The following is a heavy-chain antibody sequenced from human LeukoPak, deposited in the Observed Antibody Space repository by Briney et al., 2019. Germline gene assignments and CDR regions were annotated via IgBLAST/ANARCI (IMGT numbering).Heavy chain of an antibody. CDR2: ISYDGSKK. CDR1: GFTFSSYA. D-gene: IGHD3-22*01. V-gene: IGHV3-30*04. Sequence: GRSLRLSCAASGFTFSSYAMHWVRQAPGKGLEWVAVISYDGSKKYYADSVKGRFTISRDNSKNTLYLQMNSLRTEDTAVYYCAKDLSYDSSGSDYWGQGTLVTVSS. CDR3: AKDLSYDSSGSDY. J-gene: IGHJ4*02.